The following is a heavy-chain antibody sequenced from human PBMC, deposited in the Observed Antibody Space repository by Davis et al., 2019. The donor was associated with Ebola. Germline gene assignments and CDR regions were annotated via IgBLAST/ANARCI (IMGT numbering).Heavy chain of an antibody. CDR2: IIPILGIA. J-gene: IGHJ6*02. CDR3: ARGIVVVPAAIPRYYYYGMDV. V-gene: IGHV1-69*04. CDR1: GGTSSSYA. Sequence: SVKVSCKASGGTSSSYAISWVRQAPGQGLEWMGRIIPILGIANYAQKFQGRVTITADKSTSTAYMELSSLRSEDTAVYYCARGIVVVPAAIPRYYYYGMDVWGQGTTVTVSS. D-gene: IGHD2-2*02.